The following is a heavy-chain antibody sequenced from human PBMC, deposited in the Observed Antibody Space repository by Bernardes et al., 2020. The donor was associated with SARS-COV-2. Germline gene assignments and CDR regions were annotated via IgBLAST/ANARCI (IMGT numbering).Heavy chain of an antibody. CDR2: ISPRYSYT. D-gene: IGHD2-21*01. CDR1: CSSFSNYW. CDR3: ARSDSWANKNYYGMDV. V-gene: IGHV5-51*01. Sequence: GESLKTSFNGSCSSFSNYWLGLVPPLPGKGLEWIVIISPRYSYTRYRPSFRGQVTISADKSINPAYLQWSSLEAWDNAMYYCARSDSWANKNYYGMDVWGQGTTVTVSS. J-gene: IGHJ6*02.